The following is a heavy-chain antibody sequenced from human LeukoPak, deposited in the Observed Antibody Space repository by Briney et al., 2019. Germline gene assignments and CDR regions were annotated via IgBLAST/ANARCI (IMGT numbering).Heavy chain of an antibody. CDR3: ARGAIAAAGTADY. D-gene: IGHD6-13*01. CDR2: ISSSSSYI. CDR1: EFTVSSYY. V-gene: IGHV3-21*01. J-gene: IGHJ4*02. Sequence: GGSLRLSCASSEFTVSSYYMRWVRQAPGKGLEWVSSISSSSSYIYYADSVKGRFTISRDNAKNSLYLQMNSLRAEDTAVYYCARGAIAAAGTADYWGQGTLVTVSS.